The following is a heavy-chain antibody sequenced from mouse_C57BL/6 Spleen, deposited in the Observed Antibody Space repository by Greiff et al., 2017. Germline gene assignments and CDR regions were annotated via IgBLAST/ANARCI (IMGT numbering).Heavy chain of an antibody. J-gene: IGHJ1*03. Sequence: QVQLQQSGPELVKPGASVKISCKASGYSFTSYYIHWVKQRPGQGLEWIGWIYPGSGNTKYNEKFKGKATLTADTSSSTAYMQLSSLTSEDSAVYYCANYDPYWYFDVWGTGTTVTVSS. CDR2: IYPGSGNT. D-gene: IGHD2-4*01. CDR3: ANYDPYWYFDV. CDR1: GYSFTSYY. V-gene: IGHV1-66*01.